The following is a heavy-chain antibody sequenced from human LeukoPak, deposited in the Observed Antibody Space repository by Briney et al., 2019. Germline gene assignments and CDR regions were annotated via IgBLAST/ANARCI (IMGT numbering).Heavy chain of an antibody. CDR2: IRGSGSNA. CDR1: GFTFGSGA. Sequence: GGSLRLSCAASGFTFGSGAMNWVRQAPGRGRDWVSTIRGSGSNAYYADSVKGRFTISRDNSKNTLYRQMSNLSAEDTAVYYCAGDSSGYYDNLPSFDYWGQGTLVTVSS. CDR3: AGDSSGYYDNLPSFDY. J-gene: IGHJ4*02. V-gene: IGHV3-23*01. D-gene: IGHD3-22*01.